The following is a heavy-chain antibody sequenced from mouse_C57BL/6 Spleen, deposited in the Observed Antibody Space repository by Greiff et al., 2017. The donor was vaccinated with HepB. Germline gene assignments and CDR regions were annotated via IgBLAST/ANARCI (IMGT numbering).Heavy chain of an antibody. J-gene: IGHJ2*01. V-gene: IGHV1-52*01. D-gene: IGHD2-1*01. CDR1: GYTFTSYW. CDR2: IDPSDSET. Sequence: QVQLQQPGAELVRPGSSVKLSCKASGYTFTSYWMHWVKQRPIQGLEWIGNIDPSDSETHYNQKFKDKATLTVDKSSSTAYMQLRSLTSEDSAVYYCARRRLYRNREDFDYWGQGTTLTVSS. CDR3: ARRRLYRNREDFDY.